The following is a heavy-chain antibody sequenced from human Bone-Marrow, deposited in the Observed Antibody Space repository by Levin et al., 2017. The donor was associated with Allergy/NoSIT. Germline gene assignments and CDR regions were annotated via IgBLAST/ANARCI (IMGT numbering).Heavy chain of an antibody. V-gene: IGHV1-2*02. D-gene: IGHD6-19*01. CDR2: INPNSGDT. CDR3: ARISSAAFDM. J-gene: IGHJ3*02. Sequence: ASVKVSCKASGYTVTDHLIHWVRLAPGQGLEWMGWINPNSGDTDSSQNFQGTVTMTWYTSISTAYMEVTSLTSNDTALYYCARISSAAFDMWGQGTVVTVSS. CDR1: GYTVTDHL.